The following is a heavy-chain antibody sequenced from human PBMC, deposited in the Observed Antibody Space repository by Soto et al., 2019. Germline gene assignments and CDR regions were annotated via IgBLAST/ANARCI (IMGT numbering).Heavy chain of an antibody. CDR2: IIPILGIA. CDR3: ARGLQWLGQQYYFDY. D-gene: IGHD6-19*01. CDR1: GGTFSSYT. Sequence: SVKVSCKASGGTFSSYTISWVRQAPGQGLEWMGRIIPILGIANYAQKFQGRVTITADKSKSTAYMELSSLSSADTAVYYCARGLQWLGQQYYFDYWGQGTLVTVSS. J-gene: IGHJ4*02. V-gene: IGHV1-69*02.